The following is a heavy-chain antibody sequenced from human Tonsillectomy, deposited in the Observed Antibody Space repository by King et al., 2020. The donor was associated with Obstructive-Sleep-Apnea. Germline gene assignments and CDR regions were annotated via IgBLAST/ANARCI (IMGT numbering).Heavy chain of an antibody. CDR3: ARDYGVAGRYFQH. V-gene: IGHV4-38-2*02. CDR1: GYSISSGYY. J-gene: IGHJ1*01. Sequence: QLQESGPGLVKPSETLSLTCTVSGYSISSGYYWGWIRQPPGKGLEWIGSIYHSVSTYYNPSLKSRVTISVDTSKNQFSLNLSSVTAADTAVYYCARDYGVAGRYFQHWGQGTLVTVSS. D-gene: IGHD6-19*01. CDR2: IYHSVST.